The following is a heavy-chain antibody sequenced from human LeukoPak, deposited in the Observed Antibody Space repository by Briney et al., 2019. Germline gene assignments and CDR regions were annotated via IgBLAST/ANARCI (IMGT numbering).Heavy chain of an antibody. J-gene: IGHJ4*02. Sequence: GASVKVSCKASGYTFTSYYMHWVRQAPGQGLEWMGIINPSGGSTSYAQKFQGRVTMTRDTSTSTVYMELSSLRSEDTAVYYCARWSYYYDSSGYYPTFDYWGQGTLVTVSS. CDR3: ARWSYYYDSSGYYPTFDY. D-gene: IGHD3-22*01. CDR1: GYTFTSYY. V-gene: IGHV1-46*01. CDR2: INPSGGST.